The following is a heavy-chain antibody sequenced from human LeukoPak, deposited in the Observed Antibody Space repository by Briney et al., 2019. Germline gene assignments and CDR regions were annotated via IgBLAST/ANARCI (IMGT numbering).Heavy chain of an antibody. CDR2: INPSRGST. D-gene: IGHD3-3*01. CDR1: GYTFTNYY. CDR3: ARDRGFWSGPYYFDY. Sequence: GASVKVSCKASGYTFTNYYMHWVRQAPGQGLEWMGIINPSRGSTSYAQKFQGRVTMTRDTSTSTVYMELSSLRSEDTAVYYCARDRGFWSGPYYFDYWGQGTLVTVSS. V-gene: IGHV1-46*01. J-gene: IGHJ4*02.